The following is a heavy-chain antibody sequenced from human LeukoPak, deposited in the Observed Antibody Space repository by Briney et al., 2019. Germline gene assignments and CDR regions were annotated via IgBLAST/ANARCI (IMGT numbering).Heavy chain of an antibody. CDR1: GYTFTSYG. CDR3: AGANGGARYSYGYDY. Sequence: ASVKVSCKASGYTFTSYGISWVRQAPGQGLEWMGWISAYNGNTNYAQKLQGRVTMTTDTSTSTAYMELRSLRSDDTAVYYCAGANGGARYSYGYDYWGQGTLVTVSS. J-gene: IGHJ4*02. V-gene: IGHV1-18*01. D-gene: IGHD5-18*01. CDR2: ISAYNGNT.